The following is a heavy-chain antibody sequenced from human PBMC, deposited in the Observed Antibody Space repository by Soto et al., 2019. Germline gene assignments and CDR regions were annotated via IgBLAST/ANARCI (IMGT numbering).Heavy chain of an antibody. CDR1: GYTFANYY. J-gene: IGHJ6*02. Sequence: QVQLVQSGAEVRKPGASVKVSCKASGYTFANYYMHWVRQAPGQGLEWMGIINPSGNTTNYAQKFQGRVTMARDTSTSTVYMELSSLRPEDTAVYYCARDRRYRYALDVWGQGTTVTVSS. CDR3: ARDRRYRYALDV. V-gene: IGHV1-46*01. D-gene: IGHD1-1*01. CDR2: INPSGNTT.